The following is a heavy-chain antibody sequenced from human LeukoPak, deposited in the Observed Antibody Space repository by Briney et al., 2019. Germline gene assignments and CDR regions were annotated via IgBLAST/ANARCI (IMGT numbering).Heavy chain of an antibody. CDR3: ARVPIIVVVPAAHDY. CDR1: GYTFTSYG. Sequence: SVKVSCKASGYTFTSYGISWVRQAPGQGLEWMGWISAYNGNTNYAQKLQGRVTMTTDTSTSTAYMELRSLRSDDTAVYYCARVPIIVVVPAAHDYWGQGTLVTVSS. V-gene: IGHV1-18*01. D-gene: IGHD2-2*01. CDR2: ISAYNGNT. J-gene: IGHJ4*02.